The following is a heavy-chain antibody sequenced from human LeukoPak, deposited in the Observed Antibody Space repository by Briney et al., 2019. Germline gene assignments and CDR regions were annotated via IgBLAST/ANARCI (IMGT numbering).Heavy chain of an antibody. CDR2: ISSNGGST. CDR3: AKDEAGYSSG. J-gene: IGHJ4*02. CDR1: GFTFSNYA. Sequence: PGGSLRLSCAASGFTFSNYAMHWVRQAPGKGLEYVATISSNGGSTYFANAVQGRFTISRDNSKNMVHLQMGSLRVEDTAVYYCAKDEAGYSSGWGQGNLVTVSS. V-gene: IGHV3-64*01. D-gene: IGHD6-19*01.